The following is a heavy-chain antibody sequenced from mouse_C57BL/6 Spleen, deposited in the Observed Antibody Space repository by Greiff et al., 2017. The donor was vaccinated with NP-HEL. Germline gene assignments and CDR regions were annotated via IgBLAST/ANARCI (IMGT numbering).Heavy chain of an antibody. V-gene: IGHV1-59*01. CDR3: ARKGLFITTVVPPFDY. J-gene: IGHJ2*01. Sequence: QVQLQQPGAELVRPGTSVKLSCKASGYTFTSYWMHWVKQRPGQGLEWIGVIDPSDSYTNYNQKFKGKATLTVDTSSSTAYMQLSSLTSEDSAVYYCARKGLFITTVVPPFDYWGQGTTLTVSS. CDR2: IDPSDSYT. CDR1: GYTFTSYW. D-gene: IGHD1-1*01.